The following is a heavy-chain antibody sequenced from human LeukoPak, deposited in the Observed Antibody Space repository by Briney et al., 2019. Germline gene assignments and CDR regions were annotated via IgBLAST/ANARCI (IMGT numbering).Heavy chain of an antibody. CDR1: GGSFSGYY. V-gene: IGHV4-34*01. CDR2: INHSGST. CDR3: GRPQGIFWSGYSY. D-gene: IGHD3-3*01. J-gene: IGHJ4*02. Sequence: SETLSLTCALYGGSFSGYYWSWIRQPPGKGLEWIGEINHSGSTHYNPSLKSRVTVSVDTPENQFSLNVSSVTASPRPVFSCGRPQGIFWSGYSYWGQGTLVTVSS.